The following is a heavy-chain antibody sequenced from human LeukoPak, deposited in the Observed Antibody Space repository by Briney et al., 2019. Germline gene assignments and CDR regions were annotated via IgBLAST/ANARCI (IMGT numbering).Heavy chain of an antibody. CDR1: GGSFSGYY. J-gene: IGHJ6*02. D-gene: IGHD3-3*01. CDR3: AAYDFWSGTNGPLDV. V-gene: IGHV4-34*01. Sequence: SETLSLTCAVYGGSFSGYYWSWIRQPPGKGLEWIGEINHSGSTNYNPSLKSRVTISVDTSKNQFSLKLSSVTAADTAVYYCAAYDFWSGTNGPLDVWGQGTTVTVSS. CDR2: INHSGST.